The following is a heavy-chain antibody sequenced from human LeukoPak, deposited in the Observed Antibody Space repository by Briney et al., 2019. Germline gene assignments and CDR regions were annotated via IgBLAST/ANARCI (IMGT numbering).Heavy chain of an antibody. Sequence: PGASLRLSCAASGFTFSDYYMSWIRQHPGEGMEWLSYISSSGSTIYYAGSVKGRFTISRDNAKNSLYLQMNSLRAEDTAVYYCARSGTYSRHYYYMDVWGKGTTVTVSS. CDR2: ISSSGSTI. J-gene: IGHJ6*03. D-gene: IGHD1-26*01. CDR3: ARSGTYSRHYYYMDV. CDR1: GFTFSDYY. V-gene: IGHV3-11*01.